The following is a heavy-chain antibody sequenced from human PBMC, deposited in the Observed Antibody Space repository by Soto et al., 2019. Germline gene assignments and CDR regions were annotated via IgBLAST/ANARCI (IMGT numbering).Heavy chain of an antibody. D-gene: IGHD3-3*01. V-gene: IGHV5-51*01. J-gene: IGHJ4*02. CDR1: GYNFAGYW. CDR3: ARGGVSTRTFDY. Sequence: PGESLNISCKGSGYNFAGYWIAWVRQMPGKGLELMGIIYPSDSDTRYRPSFQGQVTISADKSISSAYLQWSSLRASDTAMYYCARGGVSTRTFDYWGQGTPVTVSS. CDR2: IYPSDSDT.